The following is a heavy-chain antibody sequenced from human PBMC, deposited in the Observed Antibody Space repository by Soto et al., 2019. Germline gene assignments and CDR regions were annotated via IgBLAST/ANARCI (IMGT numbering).Heavy chain of an antibody. CDR2: IWYDGSNK. J-gene: IGHJ4*02. Sequence: QPGGSLRLSCAASGFTFSSYCMHWVRQAPGKGLEWVAVIWYDGSNKYYADSVKGRFTISRDNSKNTLYLQMNSLRAEDTAVYYCARGIFLEWLLYYGVDYWGQGTLVTVSS. V-gene: IGHV3-33*01. CDR1: GFTFSSYC. D-gene: IGHD3-3*01. CDR3: ARGIFLEWLLYYGVDY.